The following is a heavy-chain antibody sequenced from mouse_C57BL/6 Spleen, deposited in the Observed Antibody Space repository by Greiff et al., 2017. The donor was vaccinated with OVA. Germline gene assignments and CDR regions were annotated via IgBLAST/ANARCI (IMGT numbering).Heavy chain of an antibody. CDR1: GYTFTDYE. J-gene: IGHJ2*01. CDR2: IDPETGGT. V-gene: IGHV1-15*01. D-gene: IGHD1-1*01. Sequence: VQLQQSGAELVRPGASVTLSCKASGYTFTDYEMHWVKQTPVHGLEWIGAIDPETGGTAYNQKFKGKAILTADKSSSTAYMELRSLTSEDSAVYYCTRSPVTTVVAPVDYWGQGTTLTVSS. CDR3: TRSPVTTVVAPVDY.